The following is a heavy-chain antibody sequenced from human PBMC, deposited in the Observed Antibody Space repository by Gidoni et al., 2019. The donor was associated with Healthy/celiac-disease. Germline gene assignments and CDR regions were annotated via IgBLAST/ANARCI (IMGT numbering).Heavy chain of an antibody. Sequence: EVQLLESGGGLVQPGGSLRLSCAASGFTFSSYAMSWVRQAPGKGLECVSAISGSGGSTYYADSVKGRFTISRDNSKNTLYLQMNSLRAEDTAVYYCAKQTYTAMPPDYYYGMDVWGQGTTVTVSS. D-gene: IGHD5-18*01. V-gene: IGHV3-23*01. J-gene: IGHJ6*02. CDR1: GFTFSSYA. CDR3: AKQTYTAMPPDYYYGMDV. CDR2: ISGSGGST.